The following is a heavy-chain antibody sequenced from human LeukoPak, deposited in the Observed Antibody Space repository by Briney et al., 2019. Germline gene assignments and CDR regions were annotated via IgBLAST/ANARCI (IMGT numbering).Heavy chain of an antibody. J-gene: IGHJ5*02. CDR2: IYYSGST. D-gene: IGHD6-13*01. CDR3: ARDRGSSWYTGAWFDP. Sequence: SETLSLTCTVSGGSISSYYWSWIRQPPGKGLEWIGYIYYSGSTNYNSSLKSRVTISVDTSKNQFSLKLSSVTAADTAVYYCARDRGSSWYTGAWFDPWGQGTLVTVSS. V-gene: IGHV4-59*12. CDR1: GGSISSYY.